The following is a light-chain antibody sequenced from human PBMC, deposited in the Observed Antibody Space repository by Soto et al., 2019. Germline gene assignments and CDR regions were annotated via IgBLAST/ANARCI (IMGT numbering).Light chain of an antibody. V-gene: IGKV3-15*01. Sequence: EVVMTQSPATLSVSPGERATLSCRASQSVSSNLAWYQQKPGQAPRLLIYGASTRATGIPARFSGSGSGTECTLTISSLQSEDFAVYYCQQYNNWPPWTFGHGPKVELK. CDR3: QQYNNWPPWT. CDR2: GAS. J-gene: IGKJ1*01. CDR1: QSVSSN.